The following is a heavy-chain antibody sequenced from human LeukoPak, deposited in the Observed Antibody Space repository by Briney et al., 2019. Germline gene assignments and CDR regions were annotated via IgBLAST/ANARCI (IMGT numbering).Heavy chain of an antibody. CDR1: GGSFSSNHYY. Sequence: SETLSLTCTVSGGSFSSNHYYWSWLRQPPGRGVEGVAYIFYSGNTNYNPSLKSRVTISVDTSKNQFSLKLSSVTAADTTVYYCARTHRLNWFDPWGQGTLVTVSS. CDR3: ARTHRLNWFDP. CDR2: IFYSGNT. J-gene: IGHJ5*02. V-gene: IGHV4-61*01. D-gene: IGHD2-21*02.